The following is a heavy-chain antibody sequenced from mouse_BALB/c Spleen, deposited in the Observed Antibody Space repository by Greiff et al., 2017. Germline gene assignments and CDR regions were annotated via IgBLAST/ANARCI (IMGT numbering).Heavy chain of an antibody. CDR3: AREEYYGNYDAMDY. D-gene: IGHD2-1*01. J-gene: IGHJ4*01. Sequence: VKLVESGPGLVAPSQSLSITCTVSGFSLTSYGVHWVRQPPGKGLEWLGVIWAGGSTNYNSALMSRLSISKDNSKSQVFLKMNSLQTDDTAMYYCAREEYYGNYDAMDYWGQGTSVTVSS. CDR1: GFSLTSYG. CDR2: IWAGGST. V-gene: IGHV2-9*02.